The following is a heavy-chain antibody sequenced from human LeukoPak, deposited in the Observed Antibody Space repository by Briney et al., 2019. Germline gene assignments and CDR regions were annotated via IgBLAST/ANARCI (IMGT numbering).Heavy chain of an antibody. V-gene: IGHV3-48*03. D-gene: IGHD3-10*01. CDR2: ISSSGSTI. CDR3: ARLIGLWFPFDY. Sequence: GGSLRLSCAASGFTFSSYEMNWVRQAPGKGLEWVSYISSSGSTIYYADSVKGRFTISRDNAKNSLYLQMNSLRAEDTAVYYCARLIGLWFPFDYWGQGALVAVSS. CDR1: GFTFSSYE. J-gene: IGHJ4*02.